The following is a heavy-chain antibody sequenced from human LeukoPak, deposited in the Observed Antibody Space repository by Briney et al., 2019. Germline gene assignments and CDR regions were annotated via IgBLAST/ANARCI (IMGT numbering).Heavy chain of an antibody. D-gene: IGHD5-24*01. J-gene: IGHJ3*02. CDR2: IIPIFGTA. CDR1: GGTFSSHA. V-gene: IGHV1-69*05. CDR3: ARDKGDGDAFDM. Sequence: SVTVSCKAPGGTFSSHAISWVRQAPGQGLEWMGGIIPIFGTANYAQKFQGRVTITTDESTSTAYMELSSLRSEDTAVYYCARDKGDGDAFDMWSQGTMVTVSS.